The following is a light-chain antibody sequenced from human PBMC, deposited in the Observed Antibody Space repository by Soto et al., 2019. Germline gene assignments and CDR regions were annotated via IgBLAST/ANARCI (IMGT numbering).Light chain of an antibody. V-gene: IGLV1-51*01. CDR2: DDN. CDR1: SSNIGGNS. CDR3: GSWDSSLRAYV. Sequence: QSVLTQPPSVSAAPGQKVTISCSGSSSNIGGNSVSWYKQLPGTAPKLLIYDDNKRPSGIPDRFSGSKSGTSATLGITGFQTGDEADYYCGSWDSSLRAYVFGSGTKVTVL. J-gene: IGLJ1*01.